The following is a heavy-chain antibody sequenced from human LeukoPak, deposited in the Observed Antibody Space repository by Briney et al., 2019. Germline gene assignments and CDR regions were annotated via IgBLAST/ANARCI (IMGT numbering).Heavy chain of an antibody. CDR2: INHSGST. J-gene: IGHJ4*02. D-gene: IGHD3-10*01. V-gene: IGHV4-34*01. CDR3: ARGPHPPYNYYGSGRLDY. CDR1: GGSFSGYY. Sequence: PSETLSLTCAVYGGSFSGYYWSWIRQPPGKGLEWIGEINHSGSTNYNPSLKSRVTISVDTSKNQFSLKLSSVTAADTAVYYCARGPHPPYNYYGSGRLDYWGQGTLVTVSS.